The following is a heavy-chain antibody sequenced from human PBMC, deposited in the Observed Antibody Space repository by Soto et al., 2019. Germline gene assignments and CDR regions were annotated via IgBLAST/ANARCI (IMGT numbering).Heavy chain of an antibody. CDR3: ARALAGDYYDSSGYLPTNYYYGMDV. Sequence: SSETLSLTCAVYGGSFSGYYWSWIRQPPGKGLEWIGEINHSGSTNYNPSLKSRVTISVDTSKNQFSLKLSSVTAADTAVYYCARALAGDYYDSSGYLPTNYYYGMDVWGQGTTVTVSS. CDR1: GGSFSGYY. J-gene: IGHJ6*02. V-gene: IGHV4-34*01. D-gene: IGHD3-22*01. CDR2: INHSGST.